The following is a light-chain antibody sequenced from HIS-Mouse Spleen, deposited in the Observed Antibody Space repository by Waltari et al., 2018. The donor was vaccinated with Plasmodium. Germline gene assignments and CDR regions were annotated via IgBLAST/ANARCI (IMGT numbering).Light chain of an antibody. CDR3: AAWDDSLSGPV. J-gene: IGLJ2*01. Sequence: QSVLTQPPSASGTPGQRVTLSCSGSSSTIGSNSVYWYQQLPATAPKPLIYRNNQRPSGVPDRFSGSKSGTSASLAISGLRSEDEADYYCAAWDDSLSGPVFGGGTKLTVL. CDR2: RNN. V-gene: IGLV1-47*01. CDR1: SSTIGSNS.